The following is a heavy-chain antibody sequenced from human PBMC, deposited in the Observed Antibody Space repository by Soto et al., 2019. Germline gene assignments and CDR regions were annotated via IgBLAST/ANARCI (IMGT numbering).Heavy chain of an antibody. CDR2: IIPIFGTA. J-gene: IGHJ4*02. V-gene: IGHV1-69*06. CDR1: GGTFSSYA. CDR3: ARDSVEMARITTGFDY. Sequence: GASVKVSCKASGGTFSSYAISWVRQAPGQGLEWMGGIIPIFGTANYAQKFQGRVTITADKSTSTAYMELSSLRSEDTAVYYCARDSVEMARITTGFDYWGQGTLVTVSS. D-gene: IGHD5-12*01.